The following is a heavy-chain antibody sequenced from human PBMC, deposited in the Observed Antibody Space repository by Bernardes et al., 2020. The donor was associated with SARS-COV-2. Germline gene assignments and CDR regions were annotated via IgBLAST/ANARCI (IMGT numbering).Heavy chain of an antibody. CDR3: ARITRVELDY. CDR1: GFTFSSYC. Sequence: GGSLRLSCVASGFTFSSYCMSWVRQAPGKGLEWVSYISSSGITIYYAASVKGRFTISRDNAKNSLCLQMNSRRDEDTVVYYCARITRVELDYWGQGTLVTVSS. CDR2: ISSSGITI. J-gene: IGHJ4*02. D-gene: IGHD1-20*01. V-gene: IGHV3-48*02.